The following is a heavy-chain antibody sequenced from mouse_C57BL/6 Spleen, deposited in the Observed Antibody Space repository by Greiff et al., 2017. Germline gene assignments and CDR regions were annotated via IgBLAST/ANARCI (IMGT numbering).Heavy chain of an antibody. CDR1: GYAFTNYL. J-gene: IGHJ2*01. Sequence: VKLMESGAELVRPGTSVKVSCKASGYAFTNYLIEWVKQRPGQGLEWIGVINPGSGGTNYNEKFKGKATLTADKSSSTAYMQLSSLTSEDSAVYFCAKSISTVVEKYIDYWGPGTTLTVSS. D-gene: IGHD1-1*01. CDR3: AKSISTVVEKYIDY. V-gene: IGHV1-54*01. CDR2: INPGSGGT.